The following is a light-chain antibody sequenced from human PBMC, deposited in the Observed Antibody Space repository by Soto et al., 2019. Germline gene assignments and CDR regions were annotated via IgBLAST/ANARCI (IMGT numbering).Light chain of an antibody. CDR1: QSVRSY. Sequence: LTQSPSTVSLSRGERATLSCRASQSVRSYLAWYQQKPGQAPRLLIYDASNRATGIPARFSGSGSGTDFTLTISSLDPEDFAVYYCQQRSAWPQITFGQGTRLEIK. CDR2: DAS. J-gene: IGKJ5*01. V-gene: IGKV3-11*01. CDR3: QQRSAWPQIT.